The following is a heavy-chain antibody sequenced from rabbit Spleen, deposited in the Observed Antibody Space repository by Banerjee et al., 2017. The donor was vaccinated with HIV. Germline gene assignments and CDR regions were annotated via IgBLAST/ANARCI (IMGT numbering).Heavy chain of an antibody. Sequence: QSLEESGGGLVQPEGSLILTCKASGFSFSSGYDMCWVRQAPGKGLEWIACINPIFDTTYYASWAKGRFTISKPSSTTVTLQMTSLTGADTATYFCTRGDFCFNLWGPGTLVTVS. CDR3: TRGDFCFNL. CDR2: INPIFDTT. V-gene: IGHV1S40*01. J-gene: IGHJ4*01. CDR1: GFSFSSGYD. D-gene: IGHD4-2*01.